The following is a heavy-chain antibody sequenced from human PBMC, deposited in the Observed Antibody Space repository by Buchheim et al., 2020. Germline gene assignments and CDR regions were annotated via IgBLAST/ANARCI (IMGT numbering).Heavy chain of an antibody. J-gene: IGHJ4*02. Sequence: QVQLVQSGAEVKKPGASVKVSCKASGYTFTDYYMHWVRQAPGQGLEWMGWINSNSGDTNYAQKFQGRVTMTRDTSVSTAYMEVTTLRSDDTATYYCARERHLDYWGQGTL. CDR2: INSNSGDT. D-gene: IGHD1-1*01. CDR3: ARERHLDY. CDR1: GYTFTDYY. V-gene: IGHV1-2*02.